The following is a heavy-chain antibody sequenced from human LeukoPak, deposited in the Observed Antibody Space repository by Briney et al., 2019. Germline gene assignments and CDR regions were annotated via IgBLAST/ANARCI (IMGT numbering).Heavy chain of an antibody. D-gene: IGHD6-6*01. CDR2: IYHSGST. CDR1: GGSISSGGYY. CDR3: ARDVYSSSSPGSFDY. J-gene: IGHJ4*02. V-gene: IGHV4-30-2*01. Sequence: SQTLSLTCTVSGGSISSGGYYWSWIRQPPGKGLEWIGYIYHSGSTYYNPSLKSRVTISVDRSKNQFSLKLSSVTAADTAVYYCARDVYSSSSPGSFDYWGQGTLVTVSS.